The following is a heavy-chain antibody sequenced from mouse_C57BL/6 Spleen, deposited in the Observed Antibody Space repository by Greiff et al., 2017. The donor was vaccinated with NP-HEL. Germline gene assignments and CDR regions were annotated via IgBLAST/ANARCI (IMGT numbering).Heavy chain of an antibody. J-gene: IGHJ1*03. V-gene: IGHV5-4*01. CDR1: GFTFSSYA. CDR2: ISDGGSYT. Sequence: EVQGVESGGGLVKPGGSLKLSCAASGFTFSSYAMSWVRQTPEKRLEWVATISDGGSYTYYPDNVKGRFTISRDNAKNNLYLQMSHLKSEDTAMYYCASSSYENWYFDVWGTGTTVTVSS. CDR3: ASSSYENWYFDV. D-gene: IGHD1-1*01.